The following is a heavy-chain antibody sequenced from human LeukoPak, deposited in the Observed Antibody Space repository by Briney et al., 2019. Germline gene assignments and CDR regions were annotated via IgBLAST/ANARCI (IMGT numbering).Heavy chain of an antibody. D-gene: IGHD5-18*01. CDR2: IYTSGTT. V-gene: IGHV4-4*07. CDR3: ARTMMDTAMVPFDY. J-gene: IGHJ4*02. Sequence: SETLSLTCTVSGGSISSYYWSWIRQPAGKGLEWIGRIYTSGTTYYNPSLKSRVTMSIDTSKNQFSLKVSSVTAADTAVYYCARTMMDTAMVPFDYWGQGTLVTVSS. CDR1: GGSISSYY.